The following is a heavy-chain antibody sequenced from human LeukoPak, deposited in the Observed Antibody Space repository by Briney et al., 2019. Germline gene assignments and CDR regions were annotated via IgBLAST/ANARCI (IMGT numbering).Heavy chain of an antibody. D-gene: IGHD3-22*01. Sequence: SETLSLTCAVYGGTFSGYYWTWIRQTPEKGLEWIGEMNPSGSTSYNPSLKSRVTISVDTSKNQFSLKLSSVTAADTAVYYCARGRQDVTMIVVVMTAVSYYLDVWGKGTTVTVS. J-gene: IGHJ6*03. CDR3: ARGRQDVTMIVVVMTAVSYYLDV. V-gene: IGHV4-34*01. CDR1: GGTFSGYY. CDR2: MNPSGST.